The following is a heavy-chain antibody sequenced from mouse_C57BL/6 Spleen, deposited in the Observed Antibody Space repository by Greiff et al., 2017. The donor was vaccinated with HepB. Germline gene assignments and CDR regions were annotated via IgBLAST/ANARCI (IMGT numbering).Heavy chain of an antibody. CDR3: ARDTTVVDAMDY. D-gene: IGHD1-1*01. CDR1: GYAFSSSW. J-gene: IGHJ4*01. Sequence: VQLQQSGPELVKPGASVKISCKASGYAFSSSWMNWVKQRPGKGLEWIGRIYPGDGDTNYNGKLKGKATLTADKSSSTAYMQLSSLTSEDSAVYFCARDTTVVDAMDYWGQGTSVTVSS. CDR2: IYPGDGDT. V-gene: IGHV1-82*01.